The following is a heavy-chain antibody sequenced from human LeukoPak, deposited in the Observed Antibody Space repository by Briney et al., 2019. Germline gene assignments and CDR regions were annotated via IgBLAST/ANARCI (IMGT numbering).Heavy chain of an antibody. CDR1: GGSISSGGYS. V-gene: IGHV4-30-4*07. D-gene: IGHD3-10*01. Sequence: SETLSLTCAVSGGSISSGGYSWSWIRQPPGKGLEWLGYIYYSGSTYYNPSLKSRVTISVDTSKNQFSLKLSSVTAADTAVYYCAREVTMVRGVYNWFDPWGQGTLVTVSS. J-gene: IGHJ5*02. CDR3: AREVTMVRGVYNWFDP. CDR2: IYYSGST.